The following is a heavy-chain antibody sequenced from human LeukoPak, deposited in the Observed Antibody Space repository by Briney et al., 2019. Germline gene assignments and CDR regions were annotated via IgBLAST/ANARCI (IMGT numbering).Heavy chain of an antibody. CDR1: GFTFSSYG. CDR3: ANKRGYSYVYGAY. CDR2: IRYDGINK. D-gene: IGHD5-18*01. V-gene: IGHV3-30*02. J-gene: IGHJ4*02. Sequence: PGGSLRLSCAASGFTFSSYGMQWVRQAPGKGLEWVAFIRYDGINKYYTDSVKGRFTISRDNSKTTLYLQMNSLRADDTAVYYCANKRGYSYVYGAYCGQGTLFTVSS.